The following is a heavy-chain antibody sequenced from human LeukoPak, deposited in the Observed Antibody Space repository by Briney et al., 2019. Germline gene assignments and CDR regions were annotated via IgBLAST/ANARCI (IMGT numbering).Heavy chain of an antibody. CDR1: GFTFSSYD. D-gene: IGHD2-15*01. Sequence: GGSLRLACAASGFTFSSYDMHWVRQATGKGLEGVAAIGTAGDTYYPGSVKGRFTISRENAKNSLYLQMNSLRAGDTAVYYCARDNCSGGSCYFDAWGQGTLVTVSS. CDR2: IGTAGDT. J-gene: IGHJ5*02. V-gene: IGHV3-13*01. CDR3: ARDNCSGGSCYFDA.